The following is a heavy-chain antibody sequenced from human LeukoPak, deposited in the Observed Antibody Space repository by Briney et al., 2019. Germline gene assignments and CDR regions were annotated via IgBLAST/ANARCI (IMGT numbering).Heavy chain of an antibody. V-gene: IGHV1-2*02. J-gene: IGHJ6*02. Sequence: GASVKVSCKASGYTFTGYYMYWVRQAPGQGLEWMGWINPNSGGTNYAQKFQGRVTMTRDTSISTAYMELSRLRSDDTAVYYCARDRGDYYDILTGYPGGMDVWGQGTSVTVSS. CDR3: ARDRGDYYDILTGYPGGMDV. CDR2: INPNSGGT. CDR1: GYTFTGYY. D-gene: IGHD3-9*01.